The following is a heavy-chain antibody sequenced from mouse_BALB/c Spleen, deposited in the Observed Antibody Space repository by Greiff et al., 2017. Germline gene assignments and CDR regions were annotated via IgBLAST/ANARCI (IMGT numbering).Heavy chain of an antibody. Sequence: EVQLVESGPGLVKPSQSLSLTCTVTGYSITSDYAWNWIRQFPGNKLEWMGYISYSGSTSYNPSLKSRISITRDTSKNQFFLQLNSVTTEDTATYYCARRLITTATGYAMDYWGQGTSVTVSS. CDR2: ISYSGST. CDR1: GYSITSDYA. J-gene: IGHJ4*01. D-gene: IGHD1-2*01. V-gene: IGHV3-2*02. CDR3: ARRLITTATGYAMDY.